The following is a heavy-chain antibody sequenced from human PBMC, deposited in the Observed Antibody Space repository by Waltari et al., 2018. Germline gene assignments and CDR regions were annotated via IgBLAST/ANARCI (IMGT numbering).Heavy chain of an antibody. CDR2: FDPEDGET. Sequence: QVQLVQSGAEVKKPGASVKVSCKVSGYTLTELSMHWVRQAPGKGLEWMGGFDPEDGETIYEQKCQGRVTMTEDTSTDTAYMELSSLRSEDTAVYYCATSMNGLFGYSYGYGMDVWGQGTTVTVSS. CDR1: GYTLTELS. V-gene: IGHV1-24*01. J-gene: IGHJ6*02. D-gene: IGHD5-18*01. CDR3: ATSMNGLFGYSYGYGMDV.